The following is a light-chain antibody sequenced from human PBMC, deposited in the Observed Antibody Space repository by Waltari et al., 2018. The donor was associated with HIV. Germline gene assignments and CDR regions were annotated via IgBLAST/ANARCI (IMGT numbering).Light chain of an antibody. CDR3: QSADSSGTWV. J-gene: IGLJ3*02. CDR2: KDS. Sequence: SYELTQPPSVSVSPGQTARITCSGDALPKQYAYWYQQKPGQAPVLVIYKDSERPSGIPERFSCSSSGTTVTLTISGVQAEDEADYYCQSADSSGTWVFGGGTKLTVL. V-gene: IGLV3-25*03. CDR1: ALPKQY.